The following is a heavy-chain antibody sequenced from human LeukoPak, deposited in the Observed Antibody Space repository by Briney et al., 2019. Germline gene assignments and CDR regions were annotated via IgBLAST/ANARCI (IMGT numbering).Heavy chain of an antibody. Sequence: GGSLRLSCAASGFTFSSYSMNWVRQAPGKGLEWVSFISTSSSYIYYADSVKGRFTISRDNAKNSLYLQMNSLRAEDTAVYYCARDGYCTNGVCYKALDPWGQGTLVTVSS. CDR3: ARDGYCTNGVCYKALDP. V-gene: IGHV3-21*01. D-gene: IGHD2-8*01. J-gene: IGHJ5*02. CDR2: ISTSSSYI. CDR1: GFTFSSYS.